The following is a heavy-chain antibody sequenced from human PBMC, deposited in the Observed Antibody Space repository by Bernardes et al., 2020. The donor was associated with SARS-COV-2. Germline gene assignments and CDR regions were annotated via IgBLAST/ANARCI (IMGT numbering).Heavy chain of an antibody. CDR3: ARVMGYYDNCGLDG. CDR1: GVSISSADYY. J-gene: IGHJ4*02. CDR2: IYYSGCT. V-gene: IGHV4-30-4*01. Sequence: SETLSLTCTFSGVSISSADYYWIWIRQPPWKGLELLGNIYYSGCTYYNPSLKSRVTVSIDTSKNQFSLQLRSVTAADTAVYFCARVMGYYDNCGLDGWGQGTLVNVSS. D-gene: IGHD3-22*01.